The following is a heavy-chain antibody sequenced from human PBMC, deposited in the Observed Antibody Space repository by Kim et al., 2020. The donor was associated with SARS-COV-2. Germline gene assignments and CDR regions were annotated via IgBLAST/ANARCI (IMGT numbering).Heavy chain of an antibody. D-gene: IGHD3-10*01. J-gene: IGHJ5*02. V-gene: IGHV3-21*01. CDR3: ARDLWVGGSGSCS. CDR2: ISSSSSYI. Sequence: GGSLRLSCAASGFTFSSYSMNWVRQAPGKGLEWVSSISSSSSYIYYADSVKGRFTISRDNAKNSLYLQMNSLRAEDTAVYYCARDLWVGGSGSCSWGQGTLVTVSS. CDR1: GFTFSSYS.